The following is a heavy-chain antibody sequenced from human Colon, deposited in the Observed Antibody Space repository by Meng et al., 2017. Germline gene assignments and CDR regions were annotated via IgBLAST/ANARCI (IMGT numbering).Heavy chain of an antibody. CDR3: AGGPWEFDY. CDR1: GGSFSGYY. Sequence: VQIQPWGAGFLKASEPLSLTWAVNGGSFSGYYWNWIRQSPGKGLEWIGQINHSGRTIYNPSLKSRVTTSIDTSKKQLSLKLSSVTAADTAVYYCAGGPWEFDYWGQGTLVTVSS. CDR2: INHSGRT. J-gene: IGHJ4*02. V-gene: IGHV4-34*01. D-gene: IGHD1-26*01.